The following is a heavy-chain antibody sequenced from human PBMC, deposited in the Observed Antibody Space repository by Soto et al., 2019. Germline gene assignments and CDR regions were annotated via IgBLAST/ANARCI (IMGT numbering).Heavy chain of an antibody. CDR2: ISGSGSNT. CDR1: GFTFSSYA. Sequence: EVQLLASGGGLVQPGGSLRLSCAASGFTFSSYAMSWVRQAPGKGLEWVSAISGSGSNTYYVDSVKGRFTISRDNSKNTLYVQLNSLRAEDTAVYYCAKDALAVAEAYNYYGMDVWGQGTTVTVSS. J-gene: IGHJ6*02. CDR3: AKDALAVAEAYNYYGMDV. V-gene: IGHV3-23*01. D-gene: IGHD6-19*01.